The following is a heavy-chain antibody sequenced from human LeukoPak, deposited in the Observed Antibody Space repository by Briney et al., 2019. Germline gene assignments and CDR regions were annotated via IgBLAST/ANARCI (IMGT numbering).Heavy chain of an antibody. Sequence: GGSLRFSCAASGFTFSSYGMHWVRQAPGKGLEWVADISYDGSNKYYADSVKGRFTISRDNSKNTLYLQMNSLRAEDTAVYYCAKDMMPTQVVSTIMAWPDYCGQGTLVTVSS. D-gene: IGHD5/OR15-5a*01. CDR3: AKDMMPTQVVSTIMAWPDY. CDR1: GFTFSSYG. CDR2: ISYDGSNK. J-gene: IGHJ4*01. V-gene: IGHV3-30*18.